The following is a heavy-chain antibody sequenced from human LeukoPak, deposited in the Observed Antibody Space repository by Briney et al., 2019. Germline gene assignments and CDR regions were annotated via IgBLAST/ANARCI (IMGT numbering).Heavy chain of an antibody. CDR2: IRYEGSSK. CDR3: AKDLLRDRWFGES. Sequence: GGSLRLSSAASGFTFSNYGMHWVRQAPDKGLEWVAFIRYEGSSKYYADSVKGRFTISRDNSKNTLYLQMDSLRPEDTAVYYCAKDLLRDRWFGESWGQGTLVTVSS. D-gene: IGHD3-10*01. V-gene: IGHV3-30*02. CDR1: GFTFSNYG. J-gene: IGHJ5*02.